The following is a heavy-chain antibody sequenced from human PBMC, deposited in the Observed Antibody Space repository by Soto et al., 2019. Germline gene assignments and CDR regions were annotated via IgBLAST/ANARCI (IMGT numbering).Heavy chain of an antibody. CDR2: VYYSGNT. J-gene: IGHJ6*03. Sequence: PSETLSLTYTVSGGSISAYYWRWIRQPPGKGLEWIGYVYYSGNTNYNPSLESRVTISVDTSRNRFSLNLTSATAADTAVYYCARKGAAASYAHYYMDVWGRGTAVTVSS. CDR1: GGSISAYY. V-gene: IGHV4-59*01. D-gene: IGHD6-13*01. CDR3: ARKGAAASYAHYYMDV.